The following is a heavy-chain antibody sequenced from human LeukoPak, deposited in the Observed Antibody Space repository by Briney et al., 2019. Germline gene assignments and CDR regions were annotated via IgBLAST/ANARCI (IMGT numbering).Heavy chain of an antibody. V-gene: IGHV1-18*01. Sequence: GASVKVSCKASGYTFTSYGISWVRQAPGQGLEWMGWISAYNGNTNYAQKLQGRVTMTTDTSTSTAYMELRSLRSDDTAVYYCARLGPGNVDIVATAPGVDYWGQGTLVTVSS. CDR1: GYTFTSYG. J-gene: IGHJ4*02. CDR3: ARLGPGNVDIVATAPGVDY. D-gene: IGHD5-12*01. CDR2: ISAYNGNT.